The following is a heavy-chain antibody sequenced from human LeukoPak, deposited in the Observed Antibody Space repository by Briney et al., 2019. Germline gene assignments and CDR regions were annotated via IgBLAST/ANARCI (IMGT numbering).Heavy chain of an antibody. Sequence: PSETLSLTCAVYGGSFSGYYWSWIRQPPGKGLEWIGEINHSGSTNYNPSLKSRVTISVDTSKNQFSLKLSSVTAADTAVYYCARGRFFLQNNYYYYGMDVRGQGTTVTVSS. CDR2: INHSGST. V-gene: IGHV4-34*01. CDR1: GGSFSGYY. J-gene: IGHJ6*02. CDR3: ARGRFFLQNNYYYYGMDV. D-gene: IGHD3-3*01.